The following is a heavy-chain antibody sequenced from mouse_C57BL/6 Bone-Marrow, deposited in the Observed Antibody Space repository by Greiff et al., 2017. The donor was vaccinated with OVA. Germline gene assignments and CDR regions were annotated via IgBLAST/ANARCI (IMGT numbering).Heavy chain of an antibody. CDR1: GFSLTSYG. Sequence: QVQLQQSGPGLVQPSQSLSITCTVSGFSLTSYGVHWVRQSPGKGLEWLGVIWSGGSTDYNAAFISRMSISKDNTKSQGFFKMNSLDADATARDYCASHYDYADFDYWGQGTTLTVSS. D-gene: IGHD2-4*01. V-gene: IGHV2-2*01. CDR3: ASHYDYADFDY. J-gene: IGHJ2*01. CDR2: IWSGGST.